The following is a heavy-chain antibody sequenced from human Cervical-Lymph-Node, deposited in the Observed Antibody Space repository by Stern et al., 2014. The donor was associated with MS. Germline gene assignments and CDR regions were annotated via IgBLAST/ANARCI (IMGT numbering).Heavy chain of an antibody. V-gene: IGHV1-69*01. D-gene: IGHD6-13*01. CDR3: ARSEGIGLPGAKLDY. Sequence: VQLVQSGAEVKKPGSSGQVSCKASGSPFSNYDFSGVRQAPGHGPEWMGGVGPALGAPKIDNKFQCRIAITADEATSTDYMELTGLRSEDTAVYFFARSEGIGLPGAKLDYWGQGTLVTVSS. CDR1: GSPFSNYD. CDR2: VGPALGAP. J-gene: IGHJ4*02.